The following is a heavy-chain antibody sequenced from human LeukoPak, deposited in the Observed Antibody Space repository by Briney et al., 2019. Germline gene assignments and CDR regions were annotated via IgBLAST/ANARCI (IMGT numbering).Heavy chain of an antibody. D-gene: IGHD3-10*01. CDR1: GFIFSSYT. Sequence: GGSLRLSCAASGFIFSSYTMNWVRQAPGEGLEWVPSISSSSTYIYYADSVKGRFTISRDNAKNSLYLQMNSLRAEDTAVYYCAITRDGSYSNFDNWGQGTLVTVSS. CDR3: AITRDGSYSNFDN. J-gene: IGHJ4*02. V-gene: IGHV3-21*01. CDR2: ISSSSTYI.